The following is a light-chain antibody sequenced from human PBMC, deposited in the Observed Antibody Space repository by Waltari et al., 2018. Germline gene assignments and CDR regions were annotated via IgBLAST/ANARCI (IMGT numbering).Light chain of an antibody. CDR3: QYYYAFSRT. CDR1: QAISNW. V-gene: IGKV1-5*03. J-gene: IGKJ1*01. CDR2: KAS. Sequence: DIQMTQSPSTLSASVGDRVPITCRASQAISNWLAWYQQRPGKAPKLLIHKASTLQKGVPSRFSGSGSGTEFTLAISSLQPDDFATYYCQYYYAFSRTFGPGTKIEIE.